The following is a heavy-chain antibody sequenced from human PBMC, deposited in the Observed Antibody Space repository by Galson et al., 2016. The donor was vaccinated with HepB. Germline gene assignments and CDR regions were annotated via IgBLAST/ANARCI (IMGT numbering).Heavy chain of an antibody. D-gene: IGHD3-16*01. CDR1: GYTFGNYH. CDR3: ARQWSFASSWDFYYFHGMDV. CDR2: VNPSDGTT. J-gene: IGHJ6*02. V-gene: IGHV1-46*01. Sequence: SCKASGYTFGNYHINWVRQAPGQGQGLEWMGIVNPSDGTTTYAQTFEGRVTMTSDTSTTTVYMELSSLTSDDTAMYYCARQWSFASSWDFYYFHGMDVWDQGTTVTVS.